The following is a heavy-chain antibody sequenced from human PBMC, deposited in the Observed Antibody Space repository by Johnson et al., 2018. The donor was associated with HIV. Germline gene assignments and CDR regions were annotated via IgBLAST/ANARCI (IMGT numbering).Heavy chain of an antibody. J-gene: IGHJ3*02. V-gene: IGHV3-30*04. CDR2: ISYYGSNK. Sequence: QMLLVESGGGVVQPGRSLRLSCAASGFTFSSYAMHWVRQAPGKGLEWVAVISYYGSNKYYVDSVKGRFTISRDNSKNTLYLQMNSLRAEDTAVYYCARGKAWIQLWDDAFDIWGQGTMVTVSS. CDR1: GFTFSSYA. CDR3: ARGKAWIQLWDDAFDI. D-gene: IGHD5-18*01.